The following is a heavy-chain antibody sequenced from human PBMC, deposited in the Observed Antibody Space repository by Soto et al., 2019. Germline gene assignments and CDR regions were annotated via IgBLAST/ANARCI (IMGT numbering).Heavy chain of an antibody. V-gene: IGHV3-73*01. CDR2: IRSKANSYAT. CDR1: GFTFSGSA. CDR3: TSNTYYDFSANPGPGSYYYYYMDV. J-gene: IGHJ6*03. Sequence: GGSLRLSCAASGFTFSGSAMHWVRQASGKGLEWVGRIRSKANSYATAYAASVKGRFTISRDDSKNTAYLKMNSLKTEDTAVYYCTSNTYYDFSANPGPGSYYYYYMDVWGKGTTVTVSS. D-gene: IGHD3-3*01.